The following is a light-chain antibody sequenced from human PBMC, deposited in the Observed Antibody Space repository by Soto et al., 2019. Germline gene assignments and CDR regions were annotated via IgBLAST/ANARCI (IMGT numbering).Light chain of an antibody. CDR3: ATWDDSLNGLI. CDR1: TSNIGSNT. Sequence: QAVVTQTPSASGTPGQTITMSCSGSTSNIGSNTVTCYQQFPGSAPKVLIYVNNQRRSGVPDRFSGSKSGTSAFLAITGLQSEDEADYYCATWDDSLNGLIFGGGTKVTVL. J-gene: IGLJ2*01. CDR2: VNN. V-gene: IGLV1-44*01.